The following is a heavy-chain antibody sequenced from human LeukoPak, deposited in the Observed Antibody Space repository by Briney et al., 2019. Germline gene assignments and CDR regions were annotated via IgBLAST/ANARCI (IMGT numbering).Heavy chain of an antibody. CDR2: MNPNSGNT. CDR1: GYTFTSYD. D-gene: IGHD4-17*01. V-gene: IGHV1-8*01. CDR3: ARRPFHDLYGDSPNNWFDP. J-gene: IGHJ5*02. Sequence: ASVKVSCKASGYTFTSYDINWVRQATGQGLEWMGWMNPNSGNTGYAQKFQGRVTMTRNTSTSTAYMELSSLRSEDTAVYYCARRPFHDLYGDSPNNWFDPWGQGTLVTVSS.